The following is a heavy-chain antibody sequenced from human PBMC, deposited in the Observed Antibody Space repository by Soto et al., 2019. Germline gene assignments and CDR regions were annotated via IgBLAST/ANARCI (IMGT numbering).Heavy chain of an antibody. Sequence: GESXKISYRCSGYSFTSYWIVLVIQMPGKGLEWMGIIYPGDSDTRYSPSFQGQVTISADKSISTAYLQWSSLKASDTAMYYCARHNDEGSSYEYCGQGTLVTV. V-gene: IGHV5-51*01. CDR1: GYSFTSYW. CDR3: ARHNDEGSSYEY. J-gene: IGHJ4*02. D-gene: IGHD6-13*01. CDR2: IYPGDSDT.